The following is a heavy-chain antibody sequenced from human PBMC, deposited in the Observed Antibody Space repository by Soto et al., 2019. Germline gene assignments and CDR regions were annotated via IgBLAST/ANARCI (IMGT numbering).Heavy chain of an antibody. J-gene: IGHJ6*02. D-gene: IGHD3-9*01. Sequence: GGSLRLSCAASGFTFSSYGMHWVRQAPGKGLEWVAVISYDGSNKYYADSVKGRFTISRDNSKNTLYLQMNSPRAEDTAVYYCGNDQRHWFSSMDYWGQGTTVTVSS. CDR2: ISYDGSNK. CDR1: GFTFSSYG. V-gene: IGHV3-30*18. CDR3: GNDQRHWFSSMDY.